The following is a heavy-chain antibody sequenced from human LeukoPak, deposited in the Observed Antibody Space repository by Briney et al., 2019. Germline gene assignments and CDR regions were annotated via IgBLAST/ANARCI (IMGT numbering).Heavy chain of an antibody. J-gene: IGHJ4*02. CDR2: ISGSGGST. D-gene: IGHD3-3*01. V-gene: IGHV3-23*01. CDR1: GFTFSSYA. Sequence: GGSLRLSCAASGFTFSSYAVSWVRQAPGKGLEWVSAISGSGGSTYYADSVKGRFTISRDNSKNTLYLQMNSLRAEDTAVYYCAKDSSILDFWSGYYTGGNFDYWGQGTLVTVSS. CDR3: AKDSSILDFWSGYYTGGNFDY.